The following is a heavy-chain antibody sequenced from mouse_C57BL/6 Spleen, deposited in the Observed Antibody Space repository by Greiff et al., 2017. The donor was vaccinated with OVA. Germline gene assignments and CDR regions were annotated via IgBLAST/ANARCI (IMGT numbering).Heavy chain of an antibody. J-gene: IGHJ4*01. CDR3: ARTTGTEAMDY. CDR2: ISSGSSTI. V-gene: IGHV5-17*01. D-gene: IGHD4-1*02. Sequence: EVKLMESGGGLVKPGGSLKLSCAASGFTFSDYGMHWVRQAPEKGLEWVAYISSGSSTIYYADTVKGRFTISRDNAKNTLFLQMTSLRSEDTAMYYCARTTGTEAMDYWGQGTSVTVSS. CDR1: GFTFSDYG.